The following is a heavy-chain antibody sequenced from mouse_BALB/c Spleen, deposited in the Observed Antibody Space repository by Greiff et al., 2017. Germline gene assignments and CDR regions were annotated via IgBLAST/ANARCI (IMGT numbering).Heavy chain of an antibody. CDR3: ARRGDRYDVGYFDY. J-gene: IGHJ2*01. CDR1: GYTFTDYN. V-gene: IGHV1-18*01. Sequence: EVQLQQFGAELVKPGASVKISCKASGYTFTDYNMDWVKQSHGKSLEWIGDINPKNDSTSYNQKFKGKATLTVNKSSSTAYMELRSLTSEDTAVFYCARRGDRYDVGYFDYWGQGTTLTVSS. D-gene: IGHD2-14*01. CDR2: INPKNDST.